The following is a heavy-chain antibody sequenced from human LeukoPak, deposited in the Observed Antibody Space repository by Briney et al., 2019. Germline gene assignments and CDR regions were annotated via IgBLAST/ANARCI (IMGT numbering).Heavy chain of an antibody. CDR1: GFIFSNYA. CDR2: ISGSGGRT. D-gene: IGHD3-10*01. J-gene: IGHJ4*02. V-gene: IGHV3-23*01. CDR3: AKAPQYYYGSGTSYYFDY. Sequence: SGGSLRLSCAASGFIFSNYAVGWVRQAPGKGLEWVSRISGSGGRTYYADSVKGRFTISRDNSKNTLYLHMNSLRAEDTAVYYCAKAPQYYYGSGTSYYFDYWGQGTLVTVSS.